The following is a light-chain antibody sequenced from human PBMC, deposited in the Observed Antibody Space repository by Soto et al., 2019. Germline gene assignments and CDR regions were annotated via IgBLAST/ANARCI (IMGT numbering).Light chain of an antibody. V-gene: IGLV1-40*01. CDR3: QSYDSTLSARYV. J-gene: IGLJ1*01. CDR1: SSNIGAGYD. Sequence: QSVLTQPPSVSGAPGQRVTISCTGSSSNIGAGYDVHWYQQRPGTAPKLLIFGNTNRPSGVPDRFSGSKSGTSASLAITGLQAEDEGDYYSQSYDSTLSARYVFGTGTKVTVL. CDR2: GNT.